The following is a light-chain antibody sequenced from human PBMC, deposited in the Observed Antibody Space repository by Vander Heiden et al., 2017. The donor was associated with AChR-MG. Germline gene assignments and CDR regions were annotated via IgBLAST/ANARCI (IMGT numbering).Light chain of an antibody. CDR1: QSVGSQ. CDR3: QQDNDWRYT. V-gene: IGKV3-15*01. J-gene: IGKJ2*01. CDR2: GVS. Sequence: EIGMTQFPATLSVSPGEGATFSCRASQSVGSQLLWYQQKPGQAPRLVIYGVSTRATGIPARFSGSGSGTEFTLTISSLQSEDFAVYYCQQDNDWRYTFGQGTKLEVK.